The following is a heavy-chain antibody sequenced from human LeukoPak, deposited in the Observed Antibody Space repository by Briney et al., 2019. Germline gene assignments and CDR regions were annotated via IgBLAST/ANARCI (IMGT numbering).Heavy chain of an antibody. V-gene: IGHV4-34*01. D-gene: IGHD1-7*01. CDR1: GGSFSGYY. CDR3: ARGSRITGTTGWFDP. CDR2: INHSGST. Sequence: SETLSLTCAVYGGSFSGYYWSWIRQPPGKGLEWIGEINHSGSTNYNPSLKSRVTISVDTSKNQFSLKLSSVTAADTAVYYCARGSRITGTTGWFDPWGQGTLVTVSS. J-gene: IGHJ5*02.